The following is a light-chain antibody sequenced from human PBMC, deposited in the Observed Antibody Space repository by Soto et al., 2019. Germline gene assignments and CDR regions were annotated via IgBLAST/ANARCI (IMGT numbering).Light chain of an antibody. CDR3: QHYNSYSEA. J-gene: IGKJ1*01. V-gene: IGKV1-5*03. CDR1: QTISSW. Sequence: DIQMTQSPSTLSGSVGDRVTITCRASQTISSWLAWYQQKPGKAPKLLIYKASTLKSGVPSRFSGGGSGTEFTLTISGLQPDDFATYYCQHYNSYSEAFGQGTQVELK. CDR2: KAS.